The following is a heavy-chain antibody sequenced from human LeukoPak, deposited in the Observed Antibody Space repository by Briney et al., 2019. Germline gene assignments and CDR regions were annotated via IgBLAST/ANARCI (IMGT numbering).Heavy chain of an antibody. CDR2: IYSGGST. CDR1: GFTVSSNY. CDR3: ARGFSAYCGGDCYPPYYFDY. J-gene: IGHJ4*02. Sequence: PGGSLRLSCAASGFTVSSNYMSWVRQAPGKGLEWVSVIYSGGSTYYADSVKGRFTISRDNSKNTLYLQMNSLRAEDTAVYYCARGFSAYCGGDCYPPYYFDYWGQGTLVTVSS. V-gene: IGHV3-53*05. D-gene: IGHD2-21*02.